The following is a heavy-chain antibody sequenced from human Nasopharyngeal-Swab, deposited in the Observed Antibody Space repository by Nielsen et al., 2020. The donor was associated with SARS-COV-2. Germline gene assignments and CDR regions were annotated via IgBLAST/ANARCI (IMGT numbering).Heavy chain of an antibody. Sequence: SLNISCAASGFTFSSFGMHWVRQAPGKGLEWVAFIAHDASNEYYGDSVTGRFSVSRDSSKNTLYLQMDSLRGEDTAVYYCARDAPAHYGAFYWGRGTLVTVSS. CDR1: GFTFSSFG. D-gene: IGHD4-17*01. J-gene: IGHJ4*02. CDR3: ARDAPAHYGAFY. CDR2: IAHDASNE. V-gene: IGHV3-30*03.